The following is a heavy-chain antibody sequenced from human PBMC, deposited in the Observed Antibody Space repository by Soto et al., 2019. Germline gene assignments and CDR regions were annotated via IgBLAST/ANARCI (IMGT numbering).Heavy chain of an antibody. CDR2: IIPIFGTA. J-gene: IGHJ4*02. CDR1: GGTFSRHA. CDR3: ARGWGYDSNDYYYAY. Sequence: QVQLVQSGAEVRKPGSSVKVSCKASGGTFSRHAISWVRQAPGQGLEWMGGIIPIFGTAYHAQKFQGRVTIIADESTSTVYMELSSLRSEDTAMYYCARGWGYDSNDYYYAYWGQGALVIVAS. D-gene: IGHD3-22*01. V-gene: IGHV1-69*01.